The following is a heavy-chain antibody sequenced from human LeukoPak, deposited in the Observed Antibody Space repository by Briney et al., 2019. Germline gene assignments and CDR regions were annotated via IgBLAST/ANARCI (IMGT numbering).Heavy chain of an antibody. CDR2: IYTSGCT. CDR3: ARDPFQYSSSWTYNWFDP. D-gene: IGHD6-13*01. CDR1: GGSISSYY. V-gene: IGHV4-4*07. J-gene: IGHJ5*02. Sequence: SETLSLTCTVSGGSISSYYWSWIRQPAGKGLEWIGRIYTSGCTNYNPSLKSRVTMSVDTSKNQFSLKLSSVTAADTAVYYCARDPFQYSSSWTYNWFDPWGQGTLVTVSS.